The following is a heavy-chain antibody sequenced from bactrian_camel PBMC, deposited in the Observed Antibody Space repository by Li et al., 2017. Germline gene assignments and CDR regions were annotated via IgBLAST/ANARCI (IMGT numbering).Heavy chain of an antibody. Sequence: VQLVESGGGLVQPGASLRLSCATSGFIFSNCKGWFRQAPGKEREGVAAIWRGGGGNVYYADSVKDRFTISQDAAKNTVYLQMSSLEPEDTAMYYCASGSCGWRWSRVESSAYKYWGQGTQVTVS. D-gene: IGHD1*01. V-gene: IGHV3S40*01. CDR3: ASGSCGWRWSRVESSAYKY. CDR2: IWRGGGGNV. J-gene: IGHJ4*01. CDR1: GFIFSNC.